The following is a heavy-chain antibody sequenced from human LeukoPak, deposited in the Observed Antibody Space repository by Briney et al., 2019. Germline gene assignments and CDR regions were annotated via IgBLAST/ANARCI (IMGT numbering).Heavy chain of an antibody. V-gene: IGHV3-9*01. CDR1: GCTFDDYA. Sequence: SGGSLRLSCAASGCTFDDYAMHWVRQAPGKGLEWVSGISWNSGSIGYADSVKGRFTISRDNAKNSLYLQMNSLRAEDTALYYCAKDLSPVHYYFDYWGQGTLVTVSS. D-gene: IGHD1-1*01. CDR3: AKDLSPVHYYFDY. J-gene: IGHJ4*02. CDR2: ISWNSGSI.